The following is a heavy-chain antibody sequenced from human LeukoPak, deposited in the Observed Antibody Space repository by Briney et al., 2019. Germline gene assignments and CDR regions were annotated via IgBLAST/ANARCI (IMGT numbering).Heavy chain of an antibody. J-gene: IGHJ4*02. V-gene: IGHV1-18*01. CDR2: ISAYSGDT. CDR3: ARNAFKTSSENYFDF. CDR1: AYNFISYG. D-gene: IGHD3-3*02. Sequence: ASVKVSCKASAYNFISYGISWVRLVPGQGLEWMGWISAYSGDTNYAQRFQGRVTMSTDTSTDTAYMELRSLKSEDTAVYYCARNAFKTSSENYFDFWGRGTLVTVSS.